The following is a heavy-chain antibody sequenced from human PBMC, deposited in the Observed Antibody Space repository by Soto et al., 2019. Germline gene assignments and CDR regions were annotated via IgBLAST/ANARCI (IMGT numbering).Heavy chain of an antibody. D-gene: IGHD4-17*01. J-gene: IGHJ6*02. CDR3: ARDHLRGDYWEAYYYYGMDV. Sequence: QVQLVQSGAEVKKPGASVKVSCKASGYTFTSYGISWVRQAPGQGLEWMGWISAYNGNINYAQKLQGRVTMTTDTSTSTAYMELRSLRSDDTAVYYCARDHLRGDYWEAYYYYGMDVWGQGTTVTVSS. V-gene: IGHV1-18*01. CDR1: GYTFTSYG. CDR2: ISAYNGNI.